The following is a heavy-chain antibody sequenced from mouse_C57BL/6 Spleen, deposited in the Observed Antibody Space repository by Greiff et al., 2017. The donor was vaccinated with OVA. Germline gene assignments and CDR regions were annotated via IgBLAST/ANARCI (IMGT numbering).Heavy chain of an antibody. Sequence: QVQLKESGAELVRPGTSVKVSCKASGYAFTNYLIEWVKQRPGQGLEWIGVINPGSGGTNYNEKFQGKATLTADKSSSTAYMQLSSLTSEDSAVYFCARGTTVVAKGPFAYWGQGTLVTVSA. V-gene: IGHV1-54*01. D-gene: IGHD1-1*01. CDR1: GYAFTNYL. J-gene: IGHJ3*01. CDR2: INPGSGGT. CDR3: ARGTTVVAKGPFAY.